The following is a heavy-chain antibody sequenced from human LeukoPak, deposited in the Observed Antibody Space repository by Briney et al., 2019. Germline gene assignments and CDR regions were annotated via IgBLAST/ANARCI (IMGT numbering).Heavy chain of an antibody. V-gene: IGHV3-23*01. D-gene: IGHD6-19*01. CDR1: GFTFSSYA. CDR3: AGHSSGWCLDY. J-gene: IGHJ4*02. Sequence: GGTLRLSCAASGFTFSSYAMSWVRQAPGKGLEWVSAISGSGGSTYYADSVKGRFTISRDNSKNTLYLQMNSLRAEDTAVYYCAGHSSGWCLDYWGQGTLVTVSS. CDR2: ISGSGGST.